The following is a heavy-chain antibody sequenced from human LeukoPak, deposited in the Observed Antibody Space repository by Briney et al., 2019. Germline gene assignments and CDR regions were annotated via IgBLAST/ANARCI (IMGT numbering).Heavy chain of an antibody. CDR3: ARAVSGRFDY. J-gene: IGHJ4*02. V-gene: IGHV4-59*08. Sequence: PETLSLTCTVSGGSMSPHHWGWIRQPPGKGLEWTGYIYYSGSTNYNPSLKSRVTISVDTSKNQFSLKLSSVTAADTAIYYCARAVSGRFDYWGQGTLVTVSS. D-gene: IGHD6-19*01. CDR2: IYYSGST. CDR1: GGSMSPHH.